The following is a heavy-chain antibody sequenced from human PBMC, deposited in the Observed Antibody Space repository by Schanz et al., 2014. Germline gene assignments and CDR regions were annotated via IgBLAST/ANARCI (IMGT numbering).Heavy chain of an antibody. CDR2: INHSGSP. J-gene: IGHJ6*02. V-gene: IGHV4-34*01. D-gene: IGHD1-1*01. CDR3: ARVGSDWNRGIYYYYGMDV. Sequence: QVQLQQWGAGLLKPSETLSLTCAVNGGSFIGYYWSWIRQAPGKGLEWIGEINHSGSPNYNPSLKSRVTISLYTSKNQISLKLSSVTAADTAVYYCARVGSDWNRGIYYYYGMDVWGQGTTVTVSS. CDR1: GGSFIGYY.